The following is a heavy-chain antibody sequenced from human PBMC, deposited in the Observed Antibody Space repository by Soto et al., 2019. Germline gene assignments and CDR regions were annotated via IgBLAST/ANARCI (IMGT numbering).Heavy chain of an antibody. CDR1: GFTFKTYW. D-gene: IGHD4-17*01. CDR2: INEDGSEK. CDR3: ARDRWTVTGGDY. Sequence: EVQLVESGGGLVQPGGSLRLSCAASGFTFKTYWMSWVRQDPGRGLEWVANINEDGSEKYYVDSVKGRFTISRDNAENSVYLQMNSLSAEDTAVYYCARDRWTVTGGDYWGQGTLVTVSS. J-gene: IGHJ4*02. V-gene: IGHV3-7*05.